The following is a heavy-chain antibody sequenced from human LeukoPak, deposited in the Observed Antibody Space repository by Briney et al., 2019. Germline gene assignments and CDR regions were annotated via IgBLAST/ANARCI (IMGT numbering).Heavy chain of an antibody. V-gene: IGHV3-23*01. CDR3: AKNGDRGAYCTGGTCYPYFYYYMDV. D-gene: IGHD2-15*01. Sequence: GGSLRLSCAPSGFTFSSFAMGWVRQAPGKGLEWVSGMSGSGSSTYYADSVKGRFTISRDNSKNTLYLQMNSLRADDTAVYYCAKNGDRGAYCTGGTCYPYFYYYMDVWGKGTTVTI. J-gene: IGHJ6*03. CDR1: GFTFSSFA. CDR2: MSGSGSST.